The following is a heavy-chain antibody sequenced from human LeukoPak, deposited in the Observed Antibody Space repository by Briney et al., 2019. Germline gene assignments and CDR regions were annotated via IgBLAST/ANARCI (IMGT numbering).Heavy chain of an antibody. Sequence: GGSLRLSCTVSGFTVSSNSMSWVRQAPGKGLEWVSFIYSDNTHYSDSVKGRFTISRDNSKNTLYLQMNSLRAEDTAVYYCAKRGGMYPAHYFDYWGQGTLVTVSS. CDR2: IYSDNT. V-gene: IGHV3-53*01. CDR3: AKRGGMYPAHYFDY. CDR1: GFTVSSNS. J-gene: IGHJ4*02. D-gene: IGHD3-16*01.